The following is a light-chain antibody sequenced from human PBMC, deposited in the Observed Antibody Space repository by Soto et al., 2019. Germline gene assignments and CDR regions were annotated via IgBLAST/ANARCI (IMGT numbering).Light chain of an antibody. CDR1: SSDVGGYNY. V-gene: IGLV2-8*01. CDR2: EVT. J-gene: IGLJ2*01. Sequence: QSVLTQPPSASGSPGQSVTISCTGTSSDVGGYNYVSWYQQYPGRAPKLMIYEVTKRPSGVPDRFSGSKSGNTASLTVSGLQAEDEAVYHCSSYADSNNLIFGGGTQLTVL. CDR3: SSYADSNNLI.